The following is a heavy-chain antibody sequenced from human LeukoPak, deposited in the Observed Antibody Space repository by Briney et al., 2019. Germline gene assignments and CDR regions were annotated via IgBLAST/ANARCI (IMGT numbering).Heavy chain of an antibody. CDR3: LRGPNWSDVHNWFDP. CDR2: IYTSGST. D-gene: IGHD1-1*01. J-gene: IGHJ5*02. V-gene: IGHV4-4*07. Sequence: MASETLSLTCTVSGGSLSRYYWSWIRQPAGKGLEWIGRIYTSGSTNYNPSLKSRVTMSVDTSKNQFSLKLNSVTAADTAVYYCLRGPNWSDVHNWFDPWGQGTLVTVSS. CDR1: GGSLSRYY.